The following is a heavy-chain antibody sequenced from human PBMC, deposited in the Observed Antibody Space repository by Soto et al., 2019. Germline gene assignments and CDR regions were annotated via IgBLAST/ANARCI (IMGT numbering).Heavy chain of an antibody. CDR1: GYNFAGYW. CDR2: IYPSDSDT. D-gene: IGHD1-1*01. J-gene: IGHJ4*02. Sequence: GQSLKISCKGSGYNFAGYWIAWVRQMPGKGLELMGIIYPSDSDTRYRPSFQGQVTISADKSISSAYLQWSSLRASDTAMYYCARGGESTRTFDNWGQGTPVTISS. CDR3: ARGGESTRTFDN. V-gene: IGHV5-51*01.